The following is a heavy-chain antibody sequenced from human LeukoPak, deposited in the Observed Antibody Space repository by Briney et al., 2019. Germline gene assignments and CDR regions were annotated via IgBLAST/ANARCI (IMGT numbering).Heavy chain of an antibody. V-gene: IGHV4-59*01. J-gene: IGHJ4*02. CDR1: GGSIGTYS. D-gene: IGHD6-13*01. CDR2: IYYSGTT. Sequence: PSETLSLTCTVSGGSIGTYSWNWIRQPPGKGLEWIGYIYYSGTTNYNPSLKSRVTISVDTSKNQFSLKLSSVTAADTAVHYCARGVYIAAAQYGYWGQGTLVTVSS. CDR3: ARGVYIAAAQYGY.